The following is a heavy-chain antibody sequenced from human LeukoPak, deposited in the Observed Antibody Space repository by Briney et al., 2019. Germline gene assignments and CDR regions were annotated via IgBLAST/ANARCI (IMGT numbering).Heavy chain of an antibody. CDR3: ARSFGVVITYDY. CDR1: GFTFSSYA. CDR2: ISYDGSNK. Sequence: GGSLRLSCAASGFTFSSYAMHWVRQAPGKGLEWVAVISYDGSNKYYADSVKGRFTISRDNSKNTLYLQMNSLRAEDTAVYYCARSFGVVITYDYWGQGTLVTVSS. V-gene: IGHV3-30-3*01. J-gene: IGHJ4*02. D-gene: IGHD3-3*01.